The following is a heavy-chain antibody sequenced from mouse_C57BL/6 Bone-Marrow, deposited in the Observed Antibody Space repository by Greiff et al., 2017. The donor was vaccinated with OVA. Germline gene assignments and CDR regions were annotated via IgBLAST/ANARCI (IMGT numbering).Heavy chain of an antibody. J-gene: IGHJ3*01. D-gene: IGHD2-4*01. CDR3: AIDRRDYDECAY. V-gene: IGHV5-4*01. CDR1: GFTFSSYA. CDR2: ISDGGSYT. Sequence: EVQGVESGGGLVKPGGSLKLSCAASGFTFSSYAMSWVRQTPEKRLEWVATISDGGSYTYYPDNVKGRFTISRDNAKNNLYLQISHLKSEDTAMYYCAIDRRDYDECAYWGQGTLVTVSA.